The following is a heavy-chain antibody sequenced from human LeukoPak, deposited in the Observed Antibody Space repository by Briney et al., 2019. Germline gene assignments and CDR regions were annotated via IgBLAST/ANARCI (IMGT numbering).Heavy chain of an antibody. V-gene: IGHV3-64*01. J-gene: IGHJ4*02. Sequence: GGSLRLSCAASGFTFSNHPMHWVRQAPGKGLESVSVISPDGASTHYANSVKGRFTISRDNSKNTLHLQMGSLRVEDMAVYYCARESIGDYDYWGRGTLVTVSS. CDR3: ARESIGDYDY. D-gene: IGHD4-17*01. CDR1: GFTFSNHP. CDR2: ISPDGAST.